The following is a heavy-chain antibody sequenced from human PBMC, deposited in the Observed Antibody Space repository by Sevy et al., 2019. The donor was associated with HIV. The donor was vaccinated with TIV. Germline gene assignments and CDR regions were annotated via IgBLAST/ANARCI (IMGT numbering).Heavy chain of an antibody. V-gene: IGHV3-15*01. D-gene: IGHD6-19*01. Sequence: GGSLRLSCAASGFTFSNAWMSWVRQAPGKVLEWVGRIKSKTDGGTIDYAAPVKGRFTISRDDSKNTLYLQMNSLKTEDTAVYYCTTLIAVAGTVVIDWGQGTLVTVSS. J-gene: IGHJ4*02. CDR1: GFTFSNAW. CDR3: TTLIAVAGTVVID. CDR2: IKSKTDGGTI.